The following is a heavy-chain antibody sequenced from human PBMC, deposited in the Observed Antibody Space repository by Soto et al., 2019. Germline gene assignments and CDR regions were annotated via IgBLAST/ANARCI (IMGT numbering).Heavy chain of an antibody. CDR1: GFTFSSYG. CDR3: AKSWGYPDY. J-gene: IGHJ4*02. V-gene: IGHV3-30*18. Sequence: PGGSLRLSCAASGFTFSSYGMHWVRQAPGKGLEWVAVISYDGSNKYYADSVKGRFTISRDNSKNTLYLQMNSLRAEDTAVYYCAKSWGYPDYWGQGTLVTVSS. CDR2: ISYDGSNK. D-gene: IGHD5-18*01.